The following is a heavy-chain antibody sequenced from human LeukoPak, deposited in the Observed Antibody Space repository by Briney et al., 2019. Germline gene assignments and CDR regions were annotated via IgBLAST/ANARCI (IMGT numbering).Heavy chain of an antibody. D-gene: IGHD6-19*01. CDR2: MNPNSGNT. CDR3: ARDSGWSLPDAFDI. V-gene: IGHV1-8*03. CDR1: GYTFTSYD. Sequence: ASVKVSCKASGYTFTSYDINWVRQATGQGLEWMGRMNPNSGNTGYAQKFQGRVTITRNTSISTAYMELSSLRSEDTAVYYCARDSGWSLPDAFDIWGQGTMVTVSS. J-gene: IGHJ3*02.